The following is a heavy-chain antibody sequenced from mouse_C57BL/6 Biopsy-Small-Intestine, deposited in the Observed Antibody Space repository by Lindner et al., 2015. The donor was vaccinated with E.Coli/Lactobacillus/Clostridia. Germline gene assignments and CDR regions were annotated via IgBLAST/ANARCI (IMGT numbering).Heavy chain of an antibody. V-gene: IGHV1-79*01. Sequence: SVKVSCKASGYDFDTYIISWVRQAPGQGLEWVGRIDPDNGHAFYAERFQGRVTLTTDTSTSTAYMDLRSLTSDDTALYYCARDRSGSLDYWGRGTLVTV. CDR3: ARDRSGSLDY. D-gene: IGHD1-3*01. CDR2: IDPDNGHA. CDR1: GYDFDTYI. J-gene: IGHJ3*01.